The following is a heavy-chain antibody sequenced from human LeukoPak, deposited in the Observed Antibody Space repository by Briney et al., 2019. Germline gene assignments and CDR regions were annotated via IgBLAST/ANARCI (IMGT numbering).Heavy chain of an antibody. V-gene: IGHV3-30*18. CDR2: VSYDGSNK. J-gene: IGHJ4*02. Sequence: GGSLRLSCAASGFTFSSYGMHWVRQAPGKGLEWVVVVSYDGSNKYYADSVKGRFTISRVNSKNTLYLQMNSLRAEDTAVYYCAKDGGCSSTTCYSPYYFDYWGQGTLVTVSS. CDR3: AKDGGCSSTTCYSPYYFDY. CDR1: GFTFSSYG. D-gene: IGHD2-2*01.